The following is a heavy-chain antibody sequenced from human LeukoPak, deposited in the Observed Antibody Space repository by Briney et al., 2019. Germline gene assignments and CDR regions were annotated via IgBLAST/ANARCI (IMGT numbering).Heavy chain of an antibody. Sequence: PGGSLRLSCAASGFTFRSYWMSWVRQAPGEGLEGVANIKQDGSEKYYVDSVKGRFTISRDNAKNSLYLQMNSLRAEDKAVYYCASGFGFDCSSTSCSYFDYWGQGTLVTVSS. CDR1: GFTFRSYW. V-gene: IGHV3-7*01. CDR3: ASGFGFDCSSTSCSYFDY. CDR2: IKQDGSEK. D-gene: IGHD2-2*01. J-gene: IGHJ4*02.